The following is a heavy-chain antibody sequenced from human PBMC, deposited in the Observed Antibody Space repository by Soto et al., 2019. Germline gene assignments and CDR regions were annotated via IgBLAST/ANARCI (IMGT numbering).Heavy chain of an antibody. V-gene: IGHV4-31*03. CDR2: IYSSGST. J-gene: IGHJ4*02. CDR3: ARHLSASFDS. Sequence: QVQLQESGPGLVRPSQTLSLTCTVSGDSITSGAYYWSWIRQHPGKGLEWIGYIYSSGSTYHTPALDSRVSLSIDTSNNRFSLKLTSVTAADTAVYYCARHLSASFDSWGRGTLVTVSS. CDR1: GDSITSGAYY. D-gene: IGHD3-16*01.